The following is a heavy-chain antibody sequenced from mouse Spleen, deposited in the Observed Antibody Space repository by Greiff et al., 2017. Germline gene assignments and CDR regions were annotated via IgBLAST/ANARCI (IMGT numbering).Heavy chain of an antibody. J-gene: IGHJ2*01. V-gene: IGHV5-6-2*01. CDR1: GFTFSSYA. Sequence: EVQLQESGGGLVQPGGSLKLSCAASGFTFSSYAMSWVRQTPEKRLEWVAAINSNGGSTYYPDTVKDRFTISRDNAKNTLYLQMSSLRSEDTALYYCARQGYGNYDYWGQGTTLTVSS. D-gene: IGHD2-10*02. CDR2: INSNGGST. CDR3: ARQGYGNYDY.